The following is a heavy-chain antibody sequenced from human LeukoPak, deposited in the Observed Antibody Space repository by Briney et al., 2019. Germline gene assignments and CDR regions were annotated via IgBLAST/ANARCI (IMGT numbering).Heavy chain of an antibody. V-gene: IGHV4-39*01. CDR1: GGSLSSSDYF. CDR3: ARRKGGSYSDY. Sequence: SETLSLTCTVSGGSLSSSDYFWGWIRQPPGKGLEWIGTIFDDGRTSYNPSLKSRVTISVDRSKSQFSLKLSSVTAADTAVYYCARRKGGSYSDYWGQGTLVTVSS. D-gene: IGHD1-26*01. CDR2: IFDDGRT. J-gene: IGHJ4*02.